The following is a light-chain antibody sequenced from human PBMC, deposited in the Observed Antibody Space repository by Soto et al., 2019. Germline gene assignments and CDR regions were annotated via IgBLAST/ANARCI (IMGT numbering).Light chain of an antibody. V-gene: IGLV1-40*01. J-gene: IGLJ3*02. CDR2: GNS. CDR1: RSNIGAGYD. Sequence: QSVLAQPPSVSVAPGQRVTISCTGSRSNIGAGYDVHWYQQLPGTAPKLLIYGNSNRPSGVPDRFSGSKSGTSASLAITGLQAEDEADYYCKSYDSSLSGGVFGGGTKVTVL. CDR3: KSYDSSLSGGV.